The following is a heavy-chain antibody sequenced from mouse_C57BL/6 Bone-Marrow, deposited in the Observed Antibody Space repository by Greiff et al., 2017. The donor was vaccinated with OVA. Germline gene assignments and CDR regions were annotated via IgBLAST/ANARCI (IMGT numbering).Heavy chain of an antibody. V-gene: IGHV5-4*01. CDR2: ISDGGSYT. J-gene: IGHJ1*03. Sequence: EVQLVESGGGLVKPGGSLKLSCAASGFTFSSYALSWVRQTPEKRLEWVATISDGGSYTYYPDNVKGRFTISRDNAKNNLYLQMSHLKSEDTAMYYCARGGVYYGRDCDVWGTGTTVTVSS. D-gene: IGHD1-1*01. CDR1: GFTFSSYA. CDR3: ARGGVYYGRDCDV.